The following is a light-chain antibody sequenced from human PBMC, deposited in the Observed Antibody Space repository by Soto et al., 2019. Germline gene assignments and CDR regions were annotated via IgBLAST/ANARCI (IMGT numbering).Light chain of an antibody. V-gene: IGKV3-20*01. Sequence: EIVFTQSPGPPSFSPGERAPLSCRARQRVSSNYLAWYQQKPGQPPRLLIYAASSRATGIPDRFSGSGSGTDFTLTISRLEPEDFAVFYCQQYGSSPYTFGQGTKLEIK. CDR3: QQYGSSPYT. CDR2: AAS. J-gene: IGKJ2*01. CDR1: QRVSSNY.